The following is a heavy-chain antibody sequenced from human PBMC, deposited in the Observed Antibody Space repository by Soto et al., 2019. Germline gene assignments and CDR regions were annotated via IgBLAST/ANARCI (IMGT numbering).Heavy chain of an antibody. CDR2: ISGSGGST. Sequence: GGSLRLSCAASGFTFSSYAMSWVRQAPGKGLEWVSAISGSGGSTYYADSVKGRFTISRDNAKNTLYLQMNSLRAEDTAVYYCARDYSSSSNAFDIWGQGTMVTVSS. J-gene: IGHJ3*02. CDR3: ARDYSSSSNAFDI. V-gene: IGHV3-23*01. CDR1: GFTFSSYA. D-gene: IGHD6-6*01.